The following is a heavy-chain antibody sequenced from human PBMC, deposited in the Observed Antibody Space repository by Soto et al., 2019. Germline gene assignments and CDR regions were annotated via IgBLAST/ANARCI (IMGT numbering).Heavy chain of an antibody. CDR1: GGSISTDHYH. V-gene: IGHV4-30-4*01. D-gene: IGHD5-12*01. CDR3: AREETSATTRSGWFDP. CDR2: IHYSGSI. Sequence: SETLSLTCTVSGGSISTDHYHWTWIRQAPGKGLEWIGYIHYSGSIQFNPSLQSRVSMSVDTSKNLFSLRLSSVTAADTAVYFCAREETSATTRSGWFDPWGQGTLVTVSS. J-gene: IGHJ5*02.